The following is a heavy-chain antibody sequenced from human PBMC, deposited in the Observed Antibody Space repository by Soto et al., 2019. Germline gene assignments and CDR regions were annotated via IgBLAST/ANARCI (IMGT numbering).Heavy chain of an antibody. D-gene: IGHD2-2*01. CDR1: GFAFNNYG. V-gene: IGHV3-21*01. CDR2: ISKSDYT. Sequence: GGSLRLSCTVSGFAFNNYGINWVRQAPGKGLEWVSSISKSDYTYYSDSVKGRFTISRDNAKNSVSLQMNTLRVEDTAVYYCAREDSIIIPAVSDFWGQGTLVTGSS. CDR3: AREDSIIIPAVSDF. J-gene: IGHJ4*02.